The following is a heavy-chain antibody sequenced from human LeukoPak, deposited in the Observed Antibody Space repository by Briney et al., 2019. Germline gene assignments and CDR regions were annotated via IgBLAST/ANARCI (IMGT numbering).Heavy chain of an antibody. CDR3: ARARSVYDYIY. Sequence: SVKVSCKASGGTFSRYIISWVRQAPGHGLEWMGGIIPVFGATDYAQRFQGRVTLTADVSTSTASMELSSLRSEDTAVYYCARARSVYDYIYWGQGTLVSVSS. CDR2: IIPVFGAT. V-gene: IGHV1-69*13. J-gene: IGHJ4*02. D-gene: IGHD5/OR15-5a*01. CDR1: GGTFSRYI.